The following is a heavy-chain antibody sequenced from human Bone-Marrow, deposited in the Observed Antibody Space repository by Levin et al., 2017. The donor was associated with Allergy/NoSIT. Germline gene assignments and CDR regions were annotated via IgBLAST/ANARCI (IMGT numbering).Heavy chain of an antibody. Sequence: SETLSLTCTVSGGSISSGGYYWSWIRQHPGKGLEWIGYIYYSGSTYYNPSLKSRVSISVDKSKNQFSLKLSSVTAADTAVYHCARGVVVVAAIHLDYWGQGTLVTVSS. CDR2: IYYSGST. CDR3: ARGVVVVAAIHLDY. D-gene: IGHD2-15*01. V-gene: IGHV4-31*03. CDR1: GGSISSGGYY. J-gene: IGHJ4*02.